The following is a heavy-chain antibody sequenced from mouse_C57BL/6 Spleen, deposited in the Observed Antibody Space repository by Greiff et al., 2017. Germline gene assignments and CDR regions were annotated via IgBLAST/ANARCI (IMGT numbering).Heavy chain of an antibody. CDR2: IYPGNSDT. D-gene: IGHD1-1*01. V-gene: IGHV1-5*01. CDR3: TKYYGSSDWYFDV. CDR1: GYTFTSYW. Sequence: VQLQQSGTVLARPGASVKMSCKTSGYTFTSYWMHWVKQRPGQGLEWIGAIYPGNSDTSYNQKFKGKAKLTAVTSASTAYMELSSLTNEDSAVYYCTKYYGSSDWYFDVWGTGTTVTVSS. J-gene: IGHJ1*03.